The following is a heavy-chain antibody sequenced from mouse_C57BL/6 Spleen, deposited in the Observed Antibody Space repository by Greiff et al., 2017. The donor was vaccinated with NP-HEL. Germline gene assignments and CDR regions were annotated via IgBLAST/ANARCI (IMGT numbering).Heavy chain of an antibody. D-gene: IGHD2-5*01. V-gene: IGHV1-15*01. J-gene: IGHJ3*01. CDR2: IDPETGGT. CDR1: GYTFTDYE. Sequence: QVQLQQSGAELVRPGASVTLSCKASGYTFTDYEMHWVKQTPVHGLEWIGAIDPETGGTAYNQKFKGKAILTADKSSSTAYMELRSLTAEDSAVYYCTRWNYSNYPWFAYWGQGTLVTVSA. CDR3: TRWNYSNYPWFAY.